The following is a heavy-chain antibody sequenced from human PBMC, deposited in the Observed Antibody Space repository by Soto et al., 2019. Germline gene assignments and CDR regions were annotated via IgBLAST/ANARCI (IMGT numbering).Heavy chain of an antibody. CDR3: ARWTYCGGDCYWLDF. CDR2: IYYSGSA. Sequence: SDTLSLTCAISGGSISVFYWGWIRQPPGKGLEWIGNIYYSGSANYDPSLRSRVTISLNTSKNQFSLNLNSVTAADTAIYYCARWTYCGGDCYWLDFWGQGTLVTVSS. V-gene: IGHV4-59*01. CDR1: GGSISVFY. J-gene: IGHJ4*02. D-gene: IGHD2-21*02.